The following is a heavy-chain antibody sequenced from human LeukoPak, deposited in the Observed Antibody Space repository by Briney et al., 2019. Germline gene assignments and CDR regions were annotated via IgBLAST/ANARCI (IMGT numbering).Heavy chain of an antibody. Sequence: GGSLRLSCAASGFTVSSNYMSWVRQAPGKELEWVSVIYSGGSTYYADSVKGRFTISRDNSKNTLYLQMNSLRAEDTAVYYCARDLCSGGSCYQIWGQGTLATVSS. CDR1: GFTVSSNY. CDR2: IYSGGST. J-gene: IGHJ4*02. D-gene: IGHD2-15*01. V-gene: IGHV3-53*01. CDR3: ARDLCSGGSCYQI.